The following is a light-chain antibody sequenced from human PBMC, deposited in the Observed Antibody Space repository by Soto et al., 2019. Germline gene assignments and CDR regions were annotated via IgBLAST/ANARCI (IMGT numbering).Light chain of an antibody. J-gene: IGLJ2*01. V-gene: IGLV4-69*01. CDR1: SGHSSYA. CDR3: QTWGTGIHVV. Sequence: QPVLTQSPSASASLGASVKLTCTLSSGHSSYAIAWHQQQPEKGPRYLMKLDSDGSHTKGDAIPDRFSGSSSGAERYLTISSLQSEYEAAYYCQTWGTGIHVVFGGGTKLTFL. CDR2: LDSDGSH.